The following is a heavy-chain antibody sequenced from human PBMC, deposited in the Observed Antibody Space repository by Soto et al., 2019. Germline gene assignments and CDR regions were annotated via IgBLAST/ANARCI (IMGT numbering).Heavy chain of an antibody. Sequence: SETLSLSCTVSGGSISSCYRSWIRQPPGKGLEWIGYIYYYGSTNYNPSLKSRVTISVDTSKNQFSLKLSSVTAADTAVYYCASSNISAAGFHRYVLDVPGRGTTDTVS. CDR2: IYYYGST. V-gene: IGHV4-59*01. CDR1: GGSISSCY. D-gene: IGHD6-13*01. CDR3: ASSNISAAGFHRYVLDV. J-gene: IGHJ6*01.